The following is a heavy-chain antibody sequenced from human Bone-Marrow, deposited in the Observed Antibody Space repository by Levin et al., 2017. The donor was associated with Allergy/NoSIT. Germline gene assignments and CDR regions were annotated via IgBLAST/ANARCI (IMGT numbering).Heavy chain of an antibody. V-gene: IGHV3-7*04. CDR3: ARDYGVTVADKFFDC. J-gene: IGHJ4*02. CDR1: GFVFRSYW. Sequence: PGGSLRLSCAASGFVFRSYWMSWVRLVPGKGLEWVANIREDGSDKYYVDSVRGRFTLSRDNAKNSLFLQMNSLRVEDTAIYYCARDYGVTVADKFFDCWGQGTLVTVSS. D-gene: IGHD4-23*01. CDR2: IREDGSDK.